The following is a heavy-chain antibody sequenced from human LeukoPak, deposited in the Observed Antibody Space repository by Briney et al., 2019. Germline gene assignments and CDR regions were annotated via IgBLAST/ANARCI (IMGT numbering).Heavy chain of an antibody. Sequence: SEALSLTCTVSGGSISSYYWSWIRQPPGKGLEWIGYVYYSGSTNYNPSLKSRVTISVDTSKNQFSLKLSSVTAADTAVYYCARQKEYYFDYWGQGTLVTVSS. CDR3: ARQKEYYFDY. J-gene: IGHJ4*02. CDR2: VYYSGST. V-gene: IGHV4-59*08. CDR1: GGSISSYY.